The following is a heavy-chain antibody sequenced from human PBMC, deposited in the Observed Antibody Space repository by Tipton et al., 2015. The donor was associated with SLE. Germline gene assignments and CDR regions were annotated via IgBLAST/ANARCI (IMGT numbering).Heavy chain of an antibody. Sequence: TLSLTCTVSGVSISSGGYYWSWIRQHPGKGLEWIGYIYYSGSTYYNPSPKSRVTISVDTSKNQFSLKLSSVTAADTAVYYCVREGYSGGWYGDFDYWGQGTLVTVSS. CDR3: VREGYSGGWYGDFDY. J-gene: IGHJ4*02. D-gene: IGHD6-19*01. CDR1: GVSISSGGYY. CDR2: IYYSGST. V-gene: IGHV4-31*03.